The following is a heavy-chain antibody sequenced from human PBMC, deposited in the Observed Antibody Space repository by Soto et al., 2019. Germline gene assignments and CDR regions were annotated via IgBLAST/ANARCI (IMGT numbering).Heavy chain of an antibody. V-gene: IGHV6-1*01. CDR1: VDRFSSNSAA. CDR2: TYYRSKWYN. Sequence: PSQTLSLTCAISVDRFSSNSAAWNWIRQSPSRDLEWLGRTYYRSKWYNDYAVSVKSRITINPDTSKNQFSLQLNSVTPEDTAVYYCARARWIYSNYDYYYYGMDAWGQGIKVTV. CDR3: ARARWIYSNYDYYYYGMDA. D-gene: IGHD4-4*01. J-gene: IGHJ6*02.